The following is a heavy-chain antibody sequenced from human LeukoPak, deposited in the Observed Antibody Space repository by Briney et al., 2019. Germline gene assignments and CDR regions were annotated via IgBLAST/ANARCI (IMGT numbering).Heavy chain of an antibody. V-gene: IGHV1-8*03. CDR1: GYTFTNYA. D-gene: IGHD2-2*01. J-gene: IGHJ6*03. Sequence: ASVKVSCKASGYTFTNYAMNWVRQAPGQGLEWMGWMNTNSGNTGYAQKFQGRVTITRNTSISTAYMELSSLRSEDTAVYYCARGSPAAILRSHYYYYYMDVWGKGTTVTVSS. CDR3: ARGSPAAILRSHYYYYYMDV. CDR2: MNTNSGNT.